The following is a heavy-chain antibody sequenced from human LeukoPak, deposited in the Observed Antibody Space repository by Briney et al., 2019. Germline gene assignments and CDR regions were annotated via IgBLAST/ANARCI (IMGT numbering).Heavy chain of an antibody. CDR2: INESGRTT. V-gene: IGHV3-74*01. CDR1: GFTFSNHW. CDR3: AREGGTVTMYDY. Sequence: SGGSLRLSCAASGFTFSNHWIYWVRQAPGKGLVWVSRINESGRTTTYADSVKGRFTISRDNAKNTVYLQMNSLRAEDTAVYYCAREGGTVTMYDYWGQGTLVTVSS. J-gene: IGHJ4*02. D-gene: IGHD4-11*01.